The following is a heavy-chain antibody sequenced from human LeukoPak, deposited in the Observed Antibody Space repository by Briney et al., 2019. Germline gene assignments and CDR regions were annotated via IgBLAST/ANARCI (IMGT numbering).Heavy chain of an antibody. Sequence: PGGSLRLSCAASGFSFSHYTMHWVRQAPGKGLEWVALVRYDERNKYYADSVKGRFTISRDNSKNTMYLQMNSLRPEDTALYYCAKDRECTTTSCYTYWYFDLWGRGTLVTASS. CDR1: GFSFSHYT. V-gene: IGHV3-30*02. D-gene: IGHD2-2*02. CDR2: VRYDERNK. CDR3: AKDRECTTTSCYTYWYFDL. J-gene: IGHJ2*01.